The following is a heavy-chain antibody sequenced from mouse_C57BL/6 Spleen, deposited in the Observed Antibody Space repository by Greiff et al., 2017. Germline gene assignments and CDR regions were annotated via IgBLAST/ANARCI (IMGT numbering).Heavy chain of an antibody. CDR1: GFTFSSYT. CDR3: ARPGTRGYFDV. D-gene: IGHD4-1*01. CDR2: ISGGGGNT. V-gene: IGHV5-9*01. Sequence: EVQLVESGGGLVKPGGSLKLSCAASGFTFSSYTMSWVRQTPEKRLEWVATISGGGGNTYYPDSVKGRFTISRDNAKNTLYLQMSSLRSEDTALYYCARPGTRGYFDVWGTGTTVTVSS. J-gene: IGHJ1*03.